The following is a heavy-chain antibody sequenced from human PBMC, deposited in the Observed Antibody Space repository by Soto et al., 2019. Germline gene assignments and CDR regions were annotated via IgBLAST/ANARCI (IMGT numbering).Heavy chain of an antibody. CDR1: GYTFTNSG. Sequence: GASVKVSCKASGYTFTNSGISWVRQAPGQGLEWMGWSGAYNGHTKYAQKLQGRVTMTTDTSTSTAYMELRSLKSDDTAVYYCAREDYYDSSGYLPVRYYFGMDVWGQGTTVTVSS. D-gene: IGHD3-22*01. CDR2: SGAYNGHT. V-gene: IGHV1-18*01. CDR3: AREDYYDSSGYLPVRYYFGMDV. J-gene: IGHJ6*02.